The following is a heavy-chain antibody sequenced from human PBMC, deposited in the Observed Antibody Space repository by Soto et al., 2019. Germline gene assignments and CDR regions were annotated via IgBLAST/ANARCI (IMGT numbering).Heavy chain of an antibody. D-gene: IGHD3-3*01. CDR2: TIPIFGTA. V-gene: IGHV1-69*13. Sequence: ASVKVSCKASGGTFSSYAISWVRQAPRQGLEWMGGTIPIFGTANYAQKFQGRVTITADESTSTAYMELSSLRSEDTAVYYCARVVVSITIFGVVTHNWFDPWGQGTLVTVSS. J-gene: IGHJ5*02. CDR3: ARVVVSITIFGVVTHNWFDP. CDR1: GGTFSSYA.